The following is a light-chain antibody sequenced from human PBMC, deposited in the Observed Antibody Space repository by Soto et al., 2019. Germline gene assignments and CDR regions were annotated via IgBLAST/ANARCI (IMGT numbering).Light chain of an antibody. V-gene: IGLV2-11*01. CDR2: DVS. CDR3: CSYAGSPRYV. J-gene: IGLJ1*01. Sequence: QSVLTQPRSVSGSPGQSVTISCTGTSSDVGGYNYVSWYQQHPGKAPKVMIYDVSERPSGVPDRFSGSNSGNTASLTISGLQSEDEADYYCCSYAGSPRYVFGTGTKLTVL. CDR1: SSDVGGYNY.